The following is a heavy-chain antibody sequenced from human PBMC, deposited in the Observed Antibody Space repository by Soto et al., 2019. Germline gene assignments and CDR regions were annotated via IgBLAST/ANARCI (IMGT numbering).Heavy chain of an antibody. J-gene: IGHJ6*02. CDR3: LKETSAGLLYYGMEV. D-gene: IGHD2-21*01. Sequence: GGSLRLSCAASGFTFSTIAMAWVRQAPGKGLEWVSSISPSGDYAYFADSVKGRFTMSRDNSKNTVYLQLDSLRVEDTATYYCLKETSAGLLYYGMEVWGQGTTVTVSS. CDR2: ISPSGDYA. V-gene: IGHV3-23*01. CDR1: GFTFSTIA.